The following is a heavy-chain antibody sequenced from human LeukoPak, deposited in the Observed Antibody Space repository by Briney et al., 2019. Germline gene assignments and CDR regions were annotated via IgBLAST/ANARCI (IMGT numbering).Heavy chain of an antibody. CDR3: AKDPSIVGAP. D-gene: IGHD1-26*01. CDR1: GFTFSSYE. V-gene: IGHV3-48*03. Sequence: PGGSLRLSCAASGFTFSSYEMNWVRQAPGKGLEWVSYISSSGSTIYYADSVKGRFTISRDNSKNTLYLQMNSLRAEDTAVYYCAKDPSIVGAPCGQGTLVTVSS. CDR2: ISSSGSTI. J-gene: IGHJ5*02.